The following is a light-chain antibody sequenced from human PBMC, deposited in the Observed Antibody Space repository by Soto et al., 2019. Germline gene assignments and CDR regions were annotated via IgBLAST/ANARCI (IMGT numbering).Light chain of an antibody. Sequence: EIVMTQSPATLSVSPGERATVSCRASQSVSSNLAWYQQKPGQAPSLIIYGASTRATGIPARFSGSGSGTVFSLALCVLGSQDFAVYCCQQYNNSPGTFGQGTKLEIK. CDR2: GAS. J-gene: IGKJ2*01. CDR3: QQYNNSPGT. CDR1: QSVSSN. V-gene: IGKV3-15*01.